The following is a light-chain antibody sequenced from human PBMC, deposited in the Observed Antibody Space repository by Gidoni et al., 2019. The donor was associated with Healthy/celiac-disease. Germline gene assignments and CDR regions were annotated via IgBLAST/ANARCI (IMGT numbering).Light chain of an antibody. V-gene: IGKV3-11*01. CDR2: DAS. J-gene: IGKJ2*04. Sequence: VLPQSPATLSLSPGERATLSCRASQSVSSYLAWYQQKPGQAPRLLIYDASNRATGIPARFSGSGSGTDFTLTISSLEPEDFAVYYCQQRSNWPSSSFXQXTKLEIK. CDR1: QSVSSY. CDR3: QQRSNWPSSS.